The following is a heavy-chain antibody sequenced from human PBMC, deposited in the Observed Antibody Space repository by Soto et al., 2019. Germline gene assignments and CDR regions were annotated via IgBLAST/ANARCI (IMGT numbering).Heavy chain of an antibody. CDR3: VYSYYDILTGYYDVGLDY. Sequence: GGSLRLSCSASGFTFSSYAMHWVRQAPGKGLEYVSAISSNGGSTYYADSVKGRFTISRDNSKNTLYLQMSSLRAEDTAVYYCVYSYYDILTGYYDVGLDYWGQGTQVTVSS. CDR1: GFTFSSYA. D-gene: IGHD3-9*01. J-gene: IGHJ4*02. V-gene: IGHV3-64D*08. CDR2: ISSNGGST.